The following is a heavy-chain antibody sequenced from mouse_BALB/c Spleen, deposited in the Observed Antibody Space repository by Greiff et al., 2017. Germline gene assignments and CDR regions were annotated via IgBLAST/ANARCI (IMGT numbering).Heavy chain of an antibody. CDR2: ILPGSGST. CDR1: GYTFSSYW. Sequence: VQLLESGAELMKPGASVKISCKATGYTFSSYWIEWVKQRPGHGLEWIGEILPGSGSTNYNEKFKGKATFTADTSSNTAYMQLSSLTSEDSAVYYCARVQRYENPGENYCAMDYWGQGTSVTVSS. D-gene: IGHD1-1*01. V-gene: IGHV1-9*01. J-gene: IGHJ4*01. CDR3: ARVQRYENPGENYCAMDY.